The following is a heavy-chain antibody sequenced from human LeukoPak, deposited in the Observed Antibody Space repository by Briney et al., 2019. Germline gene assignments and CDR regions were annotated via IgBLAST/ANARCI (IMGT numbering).Heavy chain of an antibody. Sequence: KPSETLSLTCTVSGGSISSYYWSWIRQPPGKGLEWIGYIYYSGSTNYNPSLKSRVTISVDTSKNQFSLKLSSVTAADTAVYYCARFKAATLEFDYWGQGTLVTVSS. J-gene: IGHJ4*02. V-gene: IGHV4-59*01. D-gene: IGHD2-15*01. CDR2: IYYSGST. CDR3: ARFKAATLEFDY. CDR1: GGSISSYY.